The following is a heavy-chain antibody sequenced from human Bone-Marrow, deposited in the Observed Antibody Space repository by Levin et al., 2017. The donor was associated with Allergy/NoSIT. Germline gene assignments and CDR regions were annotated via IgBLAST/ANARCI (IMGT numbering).Heavy chain of an antibody. D-gene: IGHD4-17*01. J-gene: IGHJ6*02. CDR3: AVPYGLYDMDV. CDR2: IIPLFGKP. Sequence: PGESLKISCKASGGTFNTFAVNWVRQAPGQGLEWMGGIIPLFGKPHYAQKFQGRVTITADKSTNIVYMEVTSLKSEETAVYYCAVPYGLYDMDVWGHGTTVIVSS. V-gene: IGHV1-69*06. CDR1: GGTFNTFA.